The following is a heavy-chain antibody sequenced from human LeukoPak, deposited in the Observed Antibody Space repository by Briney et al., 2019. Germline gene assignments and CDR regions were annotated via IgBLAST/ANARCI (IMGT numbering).Heavy chain of an antibody. D-gene: IGHD6-13*01. J-gene: IGHJ4*02. CDR1: GGSISSYY. Sequence: PSETLSLTCTLSGGSISSYYWSWIRQPPGKGLEWIGYIYYSGSTNYNPSLKSRVTISVDTSKNQFSLKLSSVTAADTAVYYCARDGEQQLAFDYWGQGTLVTVSS. CDR3: ARDGEQQLAFDY. V-gene: IGHV4-59*01. CDR2: IYYSGST.